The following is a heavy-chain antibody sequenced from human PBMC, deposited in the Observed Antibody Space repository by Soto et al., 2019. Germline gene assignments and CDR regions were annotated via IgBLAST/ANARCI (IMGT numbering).Heavy chain of an antibody. V-gene: IGHV3-48*03. J-gene: IGHJ6*02. Sequence: GGSLRLSCAASGFTFSNYEFNWVRQAPGKGLEWVSYISSGGSTIHYADSVKGRFTISRDNAKNSLSLQMNSLRAEDTAVYYCARVGLNFYYDGMDVWGQGTAVTVSS. CDR3: ARVGLNFYYDGMDV. D-gene: IGHD2-8*01. CDR2: ISSGGSTI. CDR1: GFTFSNYE.